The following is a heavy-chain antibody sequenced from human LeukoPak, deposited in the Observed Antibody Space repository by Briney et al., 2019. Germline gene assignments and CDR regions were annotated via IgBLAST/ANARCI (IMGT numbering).Heavy chain of an antibody. J-gene: IGHJ5*02. D-gene: IGHD6-13*01. V-gene: IGHV3-30*03. CDR2: ISYDGSNK. CDR1: GFTFSNYG. CDR3: ASIAAAGLDWFDP. Sequence: GGSLRLSCAASGFTFSNYGLNWVRQAPGKGLEWVAVISYDGSNKYYADSVKGRFTISRDNSKNTLYLQMNSLRAEDTAVYYCASIAAAGLDWFDPWGQGTLVTVSS.